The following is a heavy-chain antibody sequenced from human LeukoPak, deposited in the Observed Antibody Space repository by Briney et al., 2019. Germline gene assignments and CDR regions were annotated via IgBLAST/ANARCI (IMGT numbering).Heavy chain of an antibody. J-gene: IGHJ4*02. CDR3: ARALTGKRFFYFDY. D-gene: IGHD1-1*01. V-gene: IGHV3-7*01. CDR1: GFSFSGYW. CDR2: IKEDGSET. Sequence: PGGSLRLSCEASGFSFSGYWMSWVRQAPGKGLEWVANIKEDGSETYHVDSVKGRFTISRDNAKNALFLQMDSLTAGDTAVYYCARALTGKRFFYFDYWGQGTLVTVSS.